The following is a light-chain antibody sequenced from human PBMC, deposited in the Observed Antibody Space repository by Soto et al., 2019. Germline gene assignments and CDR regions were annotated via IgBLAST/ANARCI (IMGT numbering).Light chain of an antibody. CDR1: SSDVGGYNS. V-gene: IGLV2-11*01. CDR2: DVT. CDR3: CSYAGSYTYV. J-gene: IGLJ1*01. Sequence: QSALTQPRSVSGSPGQSVTISCTGTSSDVGGYNSVSWYQQHPGKAPKLMIYDVTKRPSGVPDRFSGSQSGNTASLTISGLQAEDEADYYCCSYAGSYTYVFGTGTKVTVL.